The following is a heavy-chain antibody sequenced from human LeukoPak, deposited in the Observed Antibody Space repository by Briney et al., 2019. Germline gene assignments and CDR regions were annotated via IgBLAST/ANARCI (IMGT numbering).Heavy chain of an antibody. J-gene: IGHJ3*02. CDR1: GFTFSSYE. Sequence: GGSLRLSCAASGFTFSSYEMNWVRQAPGKGLEWVSYISSSGSTIYYADSVKGRFTISRDNAKNSLYLQMNSLRAEDTAVYYCARGLTGDAFDIWGQGTMVTVSS. CDR3: ARGLTGDAFDI. CDR2: ISSSGSTI. D-gene: IGHD7-27*01. V-gene: IGHV3-48*03.